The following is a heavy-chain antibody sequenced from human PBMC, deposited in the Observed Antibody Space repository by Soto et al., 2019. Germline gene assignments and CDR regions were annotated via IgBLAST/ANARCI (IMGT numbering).Heavy chain of an antibody. V-gene: IGHV3-9*01. Sequence: GGSLRLSCAASGFTFDDYAMHWVRQAPGKGLEWVSGISWNSGSIGYADSVKGRFTISRDNAKNSLYLQMNSLRAEDTALYYCAKDSCGGDCYPQYFQHWGQCTLVTV. CDR3: AKDSCGGDCYPQYFQH. CDR1: GFTFDDYA. CDR2: ISWNSGSI. J-gene: IGHJ1*01. D-gene: IGHD2-21*02.